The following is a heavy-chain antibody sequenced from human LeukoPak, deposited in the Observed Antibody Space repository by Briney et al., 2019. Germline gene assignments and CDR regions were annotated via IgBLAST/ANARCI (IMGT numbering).Heavy chain of an antibody. V-gene: IGHV4-59*08. Sequence: SETLSLTCTVSGGSISSYYWSWIRQPPGKGLEWIGYIYYSGSTNYNPSLKSRVTISVDTSKNQFSLKLSSMTAADTAVYYCARQGRTVKHARSTPAPFDYWGQGTLVTVSS. D-gene: IGHD4-17*01. CDR1: GGSISSYY. CDR3: ARQGRTVKHARSTPAPFDY. CDR2: IYYSGST. J-gene: IGHJ4*02.